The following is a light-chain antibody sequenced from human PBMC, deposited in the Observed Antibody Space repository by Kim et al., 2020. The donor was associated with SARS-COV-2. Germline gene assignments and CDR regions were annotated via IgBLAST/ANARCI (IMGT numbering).Light chain of an antibody. CDR3: QQYNRYWTWT. CDR2: DAS. CDR1: QNINTW. V-gene: IGKV1-5*01. J-gene: IGKJ1*01. Sequence: SVGDRVTITCRASQNINTWLAWYQQKPGKVPKLLIHDASRLEGGVPSRFSGTGSGTEFTLTISSLQPDDFATYYCQQYNRYWTWTFGQGTKVDIK.